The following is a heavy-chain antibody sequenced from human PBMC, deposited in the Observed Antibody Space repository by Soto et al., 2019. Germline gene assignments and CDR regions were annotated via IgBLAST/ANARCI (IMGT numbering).Heavy chain of an antibody. V-gene: IGHV1-69*13. CDR1: GGTFSSYA. CDR3: ATLSAVRGGYSYGSGLAY. J-gene: IGHJ4*02. D-gene: IGHD5-18*01. CDR2: IIPIFGTA. Sequence: GASVKVSCKASGGTFSSYAISWVRQAPGQGLEWMGGIIPIFGTANYAQKFQGRVTITADESTSTAYMELSSLRSEDTAVYYCATLSAVRGGYSYGSGLAYWGQGTLVTVSS.